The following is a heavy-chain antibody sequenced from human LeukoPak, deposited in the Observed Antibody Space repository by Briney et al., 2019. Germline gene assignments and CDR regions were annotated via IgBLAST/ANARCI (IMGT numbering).Heavy chain of an antibody. CDR2: ISAYNGNT. CDR1: GYTFTSYG. V-gene: IGHV1-18*01. CDR3: ARSDQEARYCSSTSCYSSAFDI. D-gene: IGHD2-2*01. J-gene: IGHJ3*02. Sequence: ASVKVSCTASGYTFTSYGISWVRQAPGQGLEWMGWISAYNGNTNYAQKLQGRVTMTTDTSTSTAYMELRSLRSDDTAVYYCARSDQEARYCSSTSCYSSAFDIWGQGTMVTVSS.